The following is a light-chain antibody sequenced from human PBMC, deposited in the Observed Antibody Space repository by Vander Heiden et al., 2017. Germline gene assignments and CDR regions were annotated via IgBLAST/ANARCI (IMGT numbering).Light chain of an antibody. J-gene: IGLJ1*01. CDR1: SSDIGGYSY. Sequence: QSALTQPASVSGSPGLSITISCTGTSSDIGGYSYVSWYQRHPGKAPNLIIYDVDSRSSGVSNRFSGSKSGKTASLTISGLQAEDEAEYYCSSYTTSGTFPYVFGAGTQVTVL. V-gene: IGLV2-14*01. CDR2: DVD. CDR3: SSYTTSGTFPYV.